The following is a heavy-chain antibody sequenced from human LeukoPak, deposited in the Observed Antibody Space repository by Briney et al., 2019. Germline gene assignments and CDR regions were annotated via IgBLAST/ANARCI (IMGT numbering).Heavy chain of an antibody. CDR1: GYTFTGYY. CDR2: FDPEDGET. CDR3: ATCNPYYYGSRNLKELDY. V-gene: IGHV1-24*01. J-gene: IGHJ4*02. Sequence: GASVKVSCKASGYTFTGYYMHWVRQAPGKGLEWMGGFDPEDGETIYAQKFQGRATMTEDTSTDTAYMELSSLRSEDTAVYYCATCNPYYYGSRNLKELDYWGQGTLVTVSS. D-gene: IGHD3-10*01.